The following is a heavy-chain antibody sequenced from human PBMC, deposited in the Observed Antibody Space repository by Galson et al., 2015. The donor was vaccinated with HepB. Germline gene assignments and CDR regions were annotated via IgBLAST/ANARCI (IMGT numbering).Heavy chain of an antibody. CDR2: IKSDGSST. D-gene: IGHD6-19*01. J-gene: IGHJ4*02. V-gene: IGHV3-74*01. CDR1: GFTFSSYW. CDR3: ARDGPGYSSGWYSGGFDY. Sequence: SLRLSCAASGFTFSSYWMHWVRQAPGKGLVWVSRIKSDGSSTSYADSVKGRFTISRDNAKNSLYLQMNSLRAEDTAVYYCARDGPGYSSGWYSGGFDYWGQGTLVTVSS.